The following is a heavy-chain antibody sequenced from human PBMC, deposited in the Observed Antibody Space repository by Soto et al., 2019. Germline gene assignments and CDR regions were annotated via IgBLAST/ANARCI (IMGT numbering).Heavy chain of an antibody. J-gene: IGHJ6*03. CDR2: IYYSGST. CDR3: ARRYSNRGGLYYYYYYMDV. V-gene: IGHV4-59*08. CDR1: GGSISSYY. D-gene: IGHD4-4*01. Sequence: QVQLQESGPGLVKPSETLSLTCTVSGGSISSYYWSWIRQPPGKGLEWIGYIYYSGSTNYNPSLKSRVTISVDTSKNQFSLKLSSVTAADTAVYYCARRYSNRGGLYYYYYYMDVWGKGTTVTVSS.